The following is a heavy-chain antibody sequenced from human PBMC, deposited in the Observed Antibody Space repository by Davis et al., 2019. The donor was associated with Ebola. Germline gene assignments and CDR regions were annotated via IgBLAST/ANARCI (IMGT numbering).Heavy chain of an antibody. CDR3: AKKIRDSSWEE. CDR1: GFTFSTYD. Sequence: PGGSLRLSCAASGFTFSTYDMHWVRQAPGKGLEWVAVISYDGSDKYYADSVKGRFTISRDNSKNTLYLQMNSLRAEDTAVYYCAKKIRDSSWEEWGQGTLVTVSS. CDR2: ISYDGSDK. V-gene: IGHV3-30*18. J-gene: IGHJ4*02. D-gene: IGHD6-13*01.